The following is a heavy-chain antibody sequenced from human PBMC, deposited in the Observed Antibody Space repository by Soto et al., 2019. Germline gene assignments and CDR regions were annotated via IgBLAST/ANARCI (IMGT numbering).Heavy chain of an antibody. CDR3: AREKTSYGRDV. CDR2: MNPNSGNT. Sequence: QVQLVQSGAEVKKPGATVKVSCKASGYTFTSYDIHWVRQATGQGLGWMGWMNPNSGNTGYAQKFPGRVTMTRNTSLSTADRELSSLRSEDTAVYYGAREKTSYGRDVWGQGTTVTVSS. CDR1: GYTFTSYD. V-gene: IGHV1-8*01. J-gene: IGHJ6*02.